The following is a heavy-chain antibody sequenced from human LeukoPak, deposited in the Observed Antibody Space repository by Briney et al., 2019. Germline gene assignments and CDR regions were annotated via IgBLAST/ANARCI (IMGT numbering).Heavy chain of an antibody. V-gene: IGHV1-69*13. J-gene: IGHJ5*02. CDR1: GGTFSSHA. CDR3: ARKLTYYYDSSGYYGNWFDP. D-gene: IGHD3-22*01. CDR2: IIPIFGTA. Sequence: SVKVSCKASGGTFSSHAISWVRQAPGQGLEWMGGIIPIFGTANYAQKFQGRVTITADESTSTAYMELSSLRSEDTAVYYCARKLTYYYDSSGYYGNWFDPWGQGTLVTVSS.